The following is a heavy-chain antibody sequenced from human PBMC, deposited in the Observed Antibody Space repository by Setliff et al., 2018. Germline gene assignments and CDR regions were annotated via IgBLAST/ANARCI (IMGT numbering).Heavy chain of an antibody. Sequence: SVKVSCKASGGTFSKYGISWVRQAPGQGLEWMGGIIPNFRTTSYAQKFQGRVTISTDESTMTAYMELNSLRPEDTAMYYCAREEVIVMTVNNYYYYYMDVWGKGTTVTVS. CDR3: AREEVIVMTVNNYYYYYMDV. V-gene: IGHV1-69*05. J-gene: IGHJ6*03. CDR2: IIPNFRTT. CDR1: GGTFSKYG. D-gene: IGHD2-21*02.